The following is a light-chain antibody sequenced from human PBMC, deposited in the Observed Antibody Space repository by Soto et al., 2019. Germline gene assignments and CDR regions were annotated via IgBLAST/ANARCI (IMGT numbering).Light chain of an antibody. V-gene: IGKV2-28*01. CDR1: QSLLHTNTYNF. J-gene: IGKJ2*01. CDR2: LAS. Sequence: EIVMTQSPLSLPVTPGEPASISCRSNQSLLHTNTYNFLDWYVQKPGQSPQVLIYLASNRASGDPDRISGGGSGTDYTLKISRVEAEDVGIYYCMQALQTPFTFGQGTKLEIK. CDR3: MQALQTPFT.